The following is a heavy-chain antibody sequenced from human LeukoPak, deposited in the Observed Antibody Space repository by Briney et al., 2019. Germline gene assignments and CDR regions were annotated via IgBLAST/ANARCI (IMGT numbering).Heavy chain of an antibody. CDR3: AGDKTTGGWYEFDY. V-gene: IGHV3-53*01. Sequence: GGSLRLSCAASGFTVSSNYMSWVRQGPGKGLECVSVISNDGDTYYADSVKGRFTISRDTSKNTVSLQMNSLRAEDTAVYYCAGDKTTGGWYEFDYWGQGTLVTVS. D-gene: IGHD6-19*01. CDR2: ISNDGDT. J-gene: IGHJ4*02. CDR1: GFTVSSNY.